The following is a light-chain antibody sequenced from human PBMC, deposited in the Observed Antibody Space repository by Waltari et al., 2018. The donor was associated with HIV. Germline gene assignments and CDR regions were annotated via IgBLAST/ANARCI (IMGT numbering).Light chain of an antibody. CDR3: QQYYSNPPT. V-gene: IGKV4-1*01. J-gene: IGKJ1*01. Sequence: DIVMTQSPDSLALSLGEGATINCKSSQTSFSSSKNKNYLAWYQQRPVQTPKLLIYWASTRDSGVPDRVSGSGSGTDFTLTISNLQSEDVAIYFCQQYYSNPPTFGQGTKVEVK. CDR1: QTSFSSSKNKNY. CDR2: WAS.